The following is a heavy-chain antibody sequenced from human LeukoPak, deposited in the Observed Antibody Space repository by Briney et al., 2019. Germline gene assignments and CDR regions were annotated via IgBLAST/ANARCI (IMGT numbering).Heavy chain of an antibody. V-gene: IGHV4-34*01. CDR3: ATLGEYYDSSGYYYN. CDR1: GGSFSGYY. Sequence: SETLSLTCAVYGGSFSGYYWSWIRQPPGKGLEWIGEINHSGSTNYNPSLKSRVTKSVDTSKNQFSLKLTSVTAADTAVYYSATLGEYYDSSGYYYNWGQGTLVTVSS. CDR2: INHSGST. J-gene: IGHJ4*02. D-gene: IGHD3-22*01.